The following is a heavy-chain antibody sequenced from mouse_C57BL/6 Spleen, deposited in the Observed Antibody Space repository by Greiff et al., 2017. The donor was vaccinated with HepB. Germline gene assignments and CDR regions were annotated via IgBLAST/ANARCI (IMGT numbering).Heavy chain of an antibody. CDR3: ARRDGYPFAY. V-gene: IGHV1-50*01. CDR1: GYTFTSYW. Sequence: QVQLQQPGAELVKPGASVKLSCKASGYTFTSYWMQWVKQRPGQGLEWIGEIDPSDSYTNYNQKFKGKATLTVDTSSSTASIQLSSLTSEDSAVYYCARRDGYPFAYWGQGTLVTVSA. CDR2: IDPSDSYT. D-gene: IGHD2-3*01. J-gene: IGHJ3*01.